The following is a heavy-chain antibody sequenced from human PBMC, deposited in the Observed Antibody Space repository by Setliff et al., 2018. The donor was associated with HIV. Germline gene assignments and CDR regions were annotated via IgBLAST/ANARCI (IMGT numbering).Heavy chain of an antibody. Sequence: SETLSLTCAVYVESFSGFYWSWIRQLPGKGLEGIGEINHSGDTSYNPSLKSRLTLSLDMSKNQFSLKVNSVTAADTAVYYCARGDVYCTNGVCYNQHYYPMDVWGQGTTVTVSS. CDR2: INHSGDT. V-gene: IGHV4-34*09. CDR3: ARGDVYCTNGVCYNQHYYPMDV. D-gene: IGHD2-8*01. J-gene: IGHJ6*02. CDR1: VESFSGFY.